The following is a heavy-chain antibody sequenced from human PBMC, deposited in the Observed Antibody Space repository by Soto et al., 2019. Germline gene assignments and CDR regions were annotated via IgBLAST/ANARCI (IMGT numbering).Heavy chain of an antibody. CDR2: IYYSGST. D-gene: IGHD3-3*01. CDR3: ARRDYDFWSGYWAV. J-gene: IGHJ6*02. V-gene: IGHV4-59*01. CDR1: GGSISSYY. Sequence: PSETLSLTCTVSGGSISSYYWSWIRQPPGKGLEWIGYIYYSGSTNYNPSLKSRVTISVDTSKNQFSLKLSSVTAADTAVYYCARRDYDFWSGYWAVWGQGTTVTVSS.